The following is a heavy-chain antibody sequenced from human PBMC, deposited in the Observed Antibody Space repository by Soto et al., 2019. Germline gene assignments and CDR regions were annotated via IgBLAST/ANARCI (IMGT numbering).Heavy chain of an antibody. V-gene: IGHV3-23*01. CDR3: AGELELRGYFDY. CDR2: ISGSGGST. CDR1: GFTFSSYA. D-gene: IGHD1-7*01. J-gene: IGHJ4*02. Sequence: TGGSLRLSCAASGFTFSSYAMSWVRQAPGKGLEWVSAISGSGGSTYYADSVKGRFTISRDNSKNTLYLQMNSLRAEDTAVYYCAGELELRGYFDYWGQGTLVTVSS.